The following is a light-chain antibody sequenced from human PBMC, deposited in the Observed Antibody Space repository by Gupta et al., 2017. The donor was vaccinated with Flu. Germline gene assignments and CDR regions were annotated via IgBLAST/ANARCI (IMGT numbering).Light chain of an antibody. CDR3: QSYDSSLSGSV. J-gene: IGLJ3*02. CDR1: SSDIGAGYD. CDR2: GNN. V-gene: IGLV1-40*01. Sequence: QSALTQPPSVSGAPGQRLTISCTGSSSDIGAGYDVHWYQQVPGTAPKLLIYGNNNRPSGVPDRFSGSKSGTSASLAITGLQAEDEADYYCQSYDSSLSGSVFGGGTKLTVL.